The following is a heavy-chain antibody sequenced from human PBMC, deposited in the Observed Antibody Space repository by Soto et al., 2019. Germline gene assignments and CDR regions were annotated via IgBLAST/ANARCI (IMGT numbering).Heavy chain of an antibody. CDR2: FDPEDGET. D-gene: IGHD3-3*01. Sequence: ASVKVSCKVSGYTLTELSMHWVRQAPGKGLEWMGGFDPEDGETIYAQKFQGRVTTTEDTSTDTAYMELSSLRSEDTAVYYCATDRAGLEWLFALDYWGQGTLVTVSS. CDR1: GYTLTELS. CDR3: ATDRAGLEWLFALDY. V-gene: IGHV1-24*01. J-gene: IGHJ4*02.